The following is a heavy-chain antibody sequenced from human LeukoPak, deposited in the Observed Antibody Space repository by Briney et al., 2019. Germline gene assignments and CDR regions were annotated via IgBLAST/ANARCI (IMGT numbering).Heavy chain of an antibody. CDR3: ARGGNGGNSLDY. Sequence: GGSLRLSCVASGFTFSNYWMHWVRQAPGKGLVWVSRIYIDGTDTTYADSVKGRFTISRDNAKNTLYLQMNSLRAEDTAVYYCARGGNGGNSLDYWGQGALVTVSS. CDR1: GFTFSNYW. J-gene: IGHJ4*02. D-gene: IGHD4-23*01. CDR2: IYIDGTDT. V-gene: IGHV3-74*03.